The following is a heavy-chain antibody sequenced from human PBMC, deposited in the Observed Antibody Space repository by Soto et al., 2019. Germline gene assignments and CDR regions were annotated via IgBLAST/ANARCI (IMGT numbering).Heavy chain of an antibody. CDR3: AGYAYDYHLV. CDR2: TFYRSKWYN. D-gene: IGHD3-16*01. Sequence: PSQTLSLTCAISGGSVSNNRAAWNWIRQSPSRGLEWLGRTFYRSKWYNDYAVSVKSRISINPDTSKNQFSLQLNSVTPEDTAVYCCAGYAYDYHLVWGQGTLVTVSS. V-gene: IGHV6-1*01. J-gene: IGHJ4*02. CDR1: GGSVSNNRAA.